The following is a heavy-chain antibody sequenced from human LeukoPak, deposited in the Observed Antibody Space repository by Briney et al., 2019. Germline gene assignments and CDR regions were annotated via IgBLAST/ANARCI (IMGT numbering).Heavy chain of an antibody. CDR1: GFSFSDYY. CDR2: ISSSSSYT. V-gene: IGHV3-11*05. D-gene: IGHD2-15*01. Sequence: PGGSLRLSCVVSGFSFSDYYMSWIRQAPGKGLEWVSYISSSSSYTNYADSVKGRFTISRDNAKNSLYLQMNSLRAEDTAVYYCARDITGYCSGGSCPRPFDPWGKGSLVTVSS. CDR3: ARDITGYCSGGSCPRPFDP. J-gene: IGHJ5*02.